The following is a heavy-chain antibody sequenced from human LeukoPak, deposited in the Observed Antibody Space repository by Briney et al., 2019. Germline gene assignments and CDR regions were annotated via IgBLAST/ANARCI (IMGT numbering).Heavy chain of an antibody. V-gene: IGHV1-18*01. D-gene: IGHD3-9*01. CDR2: ISAYNGNT. J-gene: IGHJ4*02. Sequence: ASVKVSCKASGYTFTSYGISWVRQAPGQGLEWMGWISAYNGNTNYAQKLQGRVTMTTDTSTSTAYMELRSLRSDDTAVYYCARGENCDILTGYKWWGQGTLVTVSS. CDR1: GYTFTSYG. CDR3: ARGENCDILTGYKW.